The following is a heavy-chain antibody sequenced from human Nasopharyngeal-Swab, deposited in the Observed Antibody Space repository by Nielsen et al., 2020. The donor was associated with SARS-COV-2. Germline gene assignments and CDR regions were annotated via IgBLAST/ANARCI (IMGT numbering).Heavy chain of an antibody. Sequence: WIRQPPGKGLEWVSVMCHDGRTYYTDSVKGRFTISRDNSKNTVYLQMNSLRAEDTAVYYCAREFYYRFDYWGQGTLVTVSS. CDR3: AREFYYRFDY. J-gene: IGHJ4*02. CDR2: MCHDGRT. D-gene: IGHD3-10*01. V-gene: IGHV3-66*01.